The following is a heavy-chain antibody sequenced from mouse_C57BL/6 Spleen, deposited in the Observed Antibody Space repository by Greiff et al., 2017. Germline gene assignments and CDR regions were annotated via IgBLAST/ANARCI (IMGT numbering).Heavy chain of an antibody. CDR2: IYPSDSET. CDR1: GYTFTSYW. J-gene: IGHJ2*01. D-gene: IGHD5-1*01. Sequence: QVQLQQPGAELVRPGSSVKLSCKASGYTFTSYWMDWVKQRPGQGLEWIGNIYPSDSETHYNQKFKDKATLTVDKSSSTAYMQRSSLTSEDSAVYYCARSGGGGGYLFDYWGQGTTLTVSS. V-gene: IGHV1-61*01. CDR3: ARSGGGGGYLFDY.